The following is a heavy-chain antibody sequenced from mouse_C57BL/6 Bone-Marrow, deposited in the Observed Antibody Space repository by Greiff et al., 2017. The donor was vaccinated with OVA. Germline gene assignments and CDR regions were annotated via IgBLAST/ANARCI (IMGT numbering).Heavy chain of an antibody. Sequence: VQLQQSGAELAKPGASVKLSCKASGYTFTSYWMHWVKQRPGQGLEWIGYINPSSGYTKYNQKFKDKATLTADKSSSTAYMQLSSLTYEDSAVYYCARDDYDPYWYFDVWGTGTTVTVSS. V-gene: IGHV1-7*01. J-gene: IGHJ1*03. D-gene: IGHD2-4*01. CDR3: ARDDYDPYWYFDV. CDR1: GYTFTSYW. CDR2: INPSSGYT.